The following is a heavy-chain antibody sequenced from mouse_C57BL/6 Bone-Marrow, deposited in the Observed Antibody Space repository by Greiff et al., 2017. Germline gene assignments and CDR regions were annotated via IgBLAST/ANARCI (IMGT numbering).Heavy chain of an antibody. CDR1: GYTFTSYW. Sequence: QVQLQQPGAELVKPGASVKVSCKASGYTFTSYWMHWVKQRPGQGLEWIGRIHPSDSDTNYNQKFKGKATLTAEKSSSTAYMQLSSLTSEDSAVYFCAGGDRWLLLAYWGQGTLVTVSA. D-gene: IGHD2-3*01. CDR2: IHPSDSDT. CDR3: AGGDRWLLLAY. V-gene: IGHV1-74*01. J-gene: IGHJ3*01.